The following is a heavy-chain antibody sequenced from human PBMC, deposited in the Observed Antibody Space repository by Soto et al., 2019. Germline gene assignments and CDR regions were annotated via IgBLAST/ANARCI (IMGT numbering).Heavy chain of an antibody. CDR2: IWYDGSNK. CDR3: ARDGGRGAVAAASDY. D-gene: IGHD6-19*01. CDR1: GFTFSSYG. V-gene: IGHV3-33*01. J-gene: IGHJ4*02. Sequence: QVQLVESGGGVVQPGRSLRLSCAASGFTFSSYGMHWVRQAPGKGLERVAVIWYDGSNKYYADSVKGRFTISRDNSKNTLYLQMNSLRAEDTAVYYCARDGGRGAVAAASDYWGQGTLVTVSS.